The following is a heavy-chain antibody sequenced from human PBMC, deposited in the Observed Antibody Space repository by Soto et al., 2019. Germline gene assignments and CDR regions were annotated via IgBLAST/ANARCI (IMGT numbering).Heavy chain of an antibody. D-gene: IGHD2-15*01. CDR3: SRAGVVVVAATYDP. Sequence: GGSLRPSCTASGFTFGDYAMSWFRQAPGKGLEWVGFIRSKGYGGTTEYAASVKGRFSISRDDSKSIAYLQMNSLKTEDTAVYYCSRAGVVVVAATYDPWGQGTLVTVSS. CDR2: IRSKGYGGTT. J-gene: IGHJ5*02. V-gene: IGHV3-49*03. CDR1: GFTFGDYA.